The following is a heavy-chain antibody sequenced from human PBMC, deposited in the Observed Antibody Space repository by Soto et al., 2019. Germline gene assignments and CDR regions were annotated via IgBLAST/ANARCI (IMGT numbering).Heavy chain of an antibody. D-gene: IGHD1-1*01. Sequence: ASVKVSCKASGGTFSSYAISWVRQAPGQGLEWMGGIIPIFGTANYAQKFQGRVTITADESTSTAYMELSSLRSEDTAVYYCARGRRNWNDYDYYYYYGMDVWGQGTTVTVSS. CDR2: IIPIFGTA. V-gene: IGHV1-69*13. J-gene: IGHJ6*02. CDR3: ARGRRNWNDYDYYYYYGMDV. CDR1: GGTFSSYA.